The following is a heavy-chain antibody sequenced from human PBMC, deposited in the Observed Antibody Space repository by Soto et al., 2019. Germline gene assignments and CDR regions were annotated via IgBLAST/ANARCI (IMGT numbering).Heavy chain of an antibody. CDR2: IYYTWST. J-gene: IGHJ4*02. D-gene: IGHD4-17*01. Sequence: SETLCLAGTVSGGSMLSNYWTWIRQSPGKGLEWIGYIYYTWSTKYNPSLQSRVTISPDTSKNQFSLRLTSVTSADTAVYYCARGGSYGDFFDYWGQGAQVTVSS. V-gene: IGHV4-59*01. CDR3: ARGGSYGDFFDY. CDR1: GGSMLSNY.